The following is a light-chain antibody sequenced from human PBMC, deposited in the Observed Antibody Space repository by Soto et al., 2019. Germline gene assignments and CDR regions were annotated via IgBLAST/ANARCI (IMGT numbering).Light chain of an antibody. CDR1: SSDVGSYNR. CDR2: EVS. CDR3: SSYTSSSTYV. V-gene: IGLV2-18*02. J-gene: IGLJ1*01. Sequence: QSVLTQPPSVSGSPGKSVTISCTGASSDVGSYNRVSWYQQFPATAPKLLIYEVSNRPSGVPDRFSGSKSGNTASLTISGLQAEDEADYYCSSYTSSSTYVFGTGTKLTVL.